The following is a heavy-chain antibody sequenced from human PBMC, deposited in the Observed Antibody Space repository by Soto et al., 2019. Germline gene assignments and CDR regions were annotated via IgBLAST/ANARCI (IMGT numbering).Heavy chain of an antibody. CDR3: ARQSYYYYGMDV. CDR1: GGSISSYY. J-gene: IGHJ6*02. V-gene: IGHV4-59*01. CDR2: IYYSGST. Sequence: SETLSLTCTVSGGSISSYYWSWIRQPPGKGLEWIGYIYYSGSTNYNPSLKSRVTISVDTSKNQFSLKLSSVTAADTAVYYCARQSYYYYGMDVWGQGTTVTVSS.